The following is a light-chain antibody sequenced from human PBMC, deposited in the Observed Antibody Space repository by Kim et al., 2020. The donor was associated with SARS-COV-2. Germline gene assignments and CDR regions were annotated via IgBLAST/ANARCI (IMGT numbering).Light chain of an antibody. J-gene: IGLJ3*02. CDR2: RNN. Sequence: GQRVTISCSGSTSDIGSNYVYWYQQLPGTAPKLLIYRNNQRPSGVPDRFSVSKSVTSASLAISGLRSDDEADYYCATWDDSLNGPVFGGGTQLTVL. V-gene: IGLV1-47*01. CDR3: ATWDDSLNGPV. CDR1: TSDIGSNY.